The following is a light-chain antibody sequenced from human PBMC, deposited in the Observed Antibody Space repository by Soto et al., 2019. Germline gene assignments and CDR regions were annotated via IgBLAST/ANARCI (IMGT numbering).Light chain of an antibody. V-gene: IGKV3-20*01. CDR2: SSS. J-gene: IGKJ4*01. CDR1: QSFRNNY. CDR3: QQYDTSPHLT. Sequence: EIVLTQSPGTLSLSPGERATLSCRASQSFRNNYLAWYQQKLGQAPRLLIYSSSTRATGIPDRFSGSGSGTDFPLTISRLEPEDSAVYYCQQYDTSPHLTFGGGTKVEIK.